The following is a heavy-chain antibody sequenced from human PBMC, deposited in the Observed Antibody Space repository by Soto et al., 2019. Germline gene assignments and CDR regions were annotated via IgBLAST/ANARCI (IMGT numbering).Heavy chain of an antibody. Sequence: GGSLRLSCAASGFTFSSYAMHWVRQAPGKGLEWVAVISYDGSNKYYADSVKGRFTISRDNSKNTLYLQMNSLRAEDTAVYYCARDTYGMDVWGQGTTVTVSS. V-gene: IGHV3-30-3*01. J-gene: IGHJ6*02. CDR2: ISYDGSNK. CDR3: ARDTYGMDV. CDR1: GFTFSSYA.